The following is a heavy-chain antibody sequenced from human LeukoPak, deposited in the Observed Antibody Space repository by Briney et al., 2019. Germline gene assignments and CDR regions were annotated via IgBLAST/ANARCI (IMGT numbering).Heavy chain of an antibody. CDR2: IYHSGST. CDR3: ARIYSGKGEIDY. D-gene: IGHD1-26*01. J-gene: IGHJ4*02. V-gene: IGHV4-38-2*01. CDR1: GYSISSGYY. Sequence: SETLSLTCAASGYSISSGYYWGWIRQPPGKGLEWIGSIYHSGSTYYNPSLKSRVTISVDTPKNQFSLKLSSVTAADTAVYYCARIYSGKGEIDYWGQGTLVTVSS.